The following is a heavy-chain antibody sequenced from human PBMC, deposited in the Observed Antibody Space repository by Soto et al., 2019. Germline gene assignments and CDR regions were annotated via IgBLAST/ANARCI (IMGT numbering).Heavy chain of an antibody. V-gene: IGHV3-23*01. J-gene: IGHJ4*02. Sequence: VGSLRLSCAASGFTFSSHAMSWVRQAPGKGLEWVSDISGSGGSIYYADSVKGRFTISRDNSKNTLYLQMNSLRAEDTAVYYCAKDFIVRGPDAPFDYWGQGTLVTVSS. CDR2: ISGSGGSI. CDR1: GFTFSSHA. D-gene: IGHD3-10*01. CDR3: AKDFIVRGPDAPFDY.